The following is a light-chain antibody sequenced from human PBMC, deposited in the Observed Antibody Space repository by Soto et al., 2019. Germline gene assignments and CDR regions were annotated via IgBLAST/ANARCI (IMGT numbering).Light chain of an antibody. CDR3: QQFNSYPS. Sequence: AIQLTQSPSSLSASVGDRVTITCRASQGISSALAWYQQKPGKAPKLLIYDASSLESGVPSRFSGSPSGTDFTLTISSLQPEDFATYYCQQFNSYPSFGGGTKVEIK. J-gene: IGKJ4*01. CDR1: QGISSA. V-gene: IGKV1-13*02. CDR2: DAS.